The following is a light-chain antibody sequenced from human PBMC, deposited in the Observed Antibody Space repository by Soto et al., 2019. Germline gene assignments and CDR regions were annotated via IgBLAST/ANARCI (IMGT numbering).Light chain of an antibody. Sequence: QSALTQPASVSGSPGQSITISCTGTSSDVGGYNAVSWYQQHPGRAPKLMIYDVSNRPSGISNRFSGSKSDSTASLTISGLQPEDEADYYCRSYTSGNTCQIVFGNGTKVTVL. CDR3: RSYTSGNTCQIV. J-gene: IGLJ1*01. CDR2: DVS. V-gene: IGLV2-14*01. CDR1: SSDVGGYNA.